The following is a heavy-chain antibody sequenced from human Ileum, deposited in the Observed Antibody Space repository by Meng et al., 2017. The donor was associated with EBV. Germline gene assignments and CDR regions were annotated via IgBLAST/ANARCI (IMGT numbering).Heavy chain of an antibody. D-gene: IGHD6-19*01. V-gene: IGHV4-39*01. CDR1: VVSIDRSSYN. CDR3: ARGYSSGWYYFDY. CDR2: IYYSGTT. J-gene: IGHJ4*02. Sequence: QRQLHESVPGLGKPSETLSLTCTVSVVSIDRSSYNWGGIRQSPGKGLEWMGNIYYSGTTYYNPSLKSRVTISVDTSKNQFSLKLSSVTAADTAVYYCARGYSSGWYYFDYWGQGTLVTVSS.